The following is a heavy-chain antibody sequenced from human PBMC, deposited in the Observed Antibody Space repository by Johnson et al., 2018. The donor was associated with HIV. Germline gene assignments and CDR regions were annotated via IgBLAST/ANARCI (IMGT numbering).Heavy chain of an antibody. CDR2: ISWNSGNI. V-gene: IGHV3-9*01. D-gene: IGHD3-10*01. CDR3: AKEFSVGVSMTFDI. Sequence: VLLVESGGGLVQPGRSLRLSCAASGFTFDDYAMHWVRQAPGKGLEWVSGISWNSGNIGYADSVEGRFTISRDNAKNSLYLQMNSLRAEDTALYYCAKEFSVGVSMTFDIWGQGTMGTVSS. J-gene: IGHJ3*02. CDR1: GFTFDDYA.